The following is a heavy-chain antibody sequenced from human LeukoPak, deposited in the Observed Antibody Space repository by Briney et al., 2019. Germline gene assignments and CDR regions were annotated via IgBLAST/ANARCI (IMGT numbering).Heavy chain of an antibody. D-gene: IGHD1-26*01. J-gene: IGHJ4*02. CDR1: GFTFGDYA. V-gene: IGHV4-59*08. Sequence: KTGGSLRLSCTASGFTFGDYAMSWIRQPPGKGLEWIGYIYYSGSTNYNPSLKSRVIISVDTSKNQFSLKLSSVTAADTAVYYCARHDMDVAGAGLDYFDYWGQGTLVTVSS. CDR3: ARHDMDVAGAGLDYFDY. CDR2: IYYSGST.